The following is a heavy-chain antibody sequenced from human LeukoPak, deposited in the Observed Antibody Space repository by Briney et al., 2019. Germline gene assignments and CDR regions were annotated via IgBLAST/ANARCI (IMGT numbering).Heavy chain of an antibody. J-gene: IGHJ4*02. CDR1: GYIFTNYW. Sequence: GESLKISCQVSGYIFTNYWIGWVRQMPGKGLGSMGIIYPADSDTTYSPSFEGQVTISVDKSISTVYLQWGSLKASDTAMYYCARQSRDGSKTRGYYFDSWGQGTLVTVSS. CDR3: ARQSRDGSKTRGYYFDS. D-gene: IGHD3-10*01. V-gene: IGHV5-51*01. CDR2: IYPADSDT.